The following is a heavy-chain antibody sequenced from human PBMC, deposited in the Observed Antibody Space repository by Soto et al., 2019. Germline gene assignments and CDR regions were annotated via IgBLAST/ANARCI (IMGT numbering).Heavy chain of an antibody. V-gene: IGHV3-7*03. CDR1: GFTFSGYW. D-gene: IGHD2-21*02. CDR3: WRVPGPRPAAIRGLGWFDP. CDR2: IKQDGNEK. Sequence: EAQLVESGGGLVQPGGSLRLSCVASGFTFSGYWMGWVRQAPGKGPEWVASIKQDGNEKFYVESVKGRFTISRDNAQNSCYLQMNSLRAEDTAVYYCWRVPGPRPAAIRGLGWFDPWGQGTLVTVSS. J-gene: IGHJ5*02.